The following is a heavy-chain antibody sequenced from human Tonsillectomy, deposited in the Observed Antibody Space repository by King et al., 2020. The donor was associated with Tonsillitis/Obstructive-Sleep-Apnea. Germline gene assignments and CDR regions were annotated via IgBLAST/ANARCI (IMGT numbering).Heavy chain of an antibody. V-gene: IGHV3-23*04. Sequence: VQLVESGGGLVQPGGCLRLSCAASGFTFSSYAMSWVRQAPGKGREWVSARSGSGGSTYYVGSVKGRFTITRDNSKNTLYRQMNSLTAEDTAVYYCANIVATSFDYWGQGTLVTVSS. J-gene: IGHJ4*02. D-gene: IGHD5-12*01. CDR2: RSGSGGST. CDR3: ANIVATSFDY. CDR1: GFTFSSYA.